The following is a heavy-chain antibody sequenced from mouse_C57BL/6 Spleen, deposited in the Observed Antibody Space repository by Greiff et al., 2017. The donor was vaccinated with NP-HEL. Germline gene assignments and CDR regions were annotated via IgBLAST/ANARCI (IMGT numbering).Heavy chain of an antibody. CDR3: ARDSYLSYFDY. D-gene: IGHD5-5*01. Sequence: EVQLVESGGGLVKPGGSLKLSCAASGFTFSDYGMHWVRQAPEKGLEWVAYISSGSSTIYYADTVKGRFTISRDNAKNTLFLQMTSLRSDDTAMYYCARDSYLSYFDYWGQGTTLTVSS. J-gene: IGHJ2*01. CDR2: ISSGSSTI. V-gene: IGHV5-17*01. CDR1: GFTFSDYG.